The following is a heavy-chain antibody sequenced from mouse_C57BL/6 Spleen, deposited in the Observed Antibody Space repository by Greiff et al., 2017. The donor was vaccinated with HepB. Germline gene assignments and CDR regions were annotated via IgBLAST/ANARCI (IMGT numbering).Heavy chain of an antibody. V-gene: IGHV1-64*01. CDR1: GYTFTSYW. CDR3: ATGYYAMDY. Sequence: QVQLKQPGAELVKPGASVKLSCKASGYTFTSYWMHWVQQRPGQGLEWIGRIHPNSGSTNYNEKFKSKATLTEDKSSSTAYMQLSSLTSEDSAVYYWATGYYAMDYWGQGTSVTVSS. J-gene: IGHJ4*01. CDR2: IHPNSGST.